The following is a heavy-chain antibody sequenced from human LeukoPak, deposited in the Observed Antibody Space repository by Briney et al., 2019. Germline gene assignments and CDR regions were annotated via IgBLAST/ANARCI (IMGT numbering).Heavy chain of an antibody. CDR1: GFIVRAYW. Sequence: GGSLRLSCAASGFIVRAYWMNWVRQAPGQGLEWLANIKQDGGARYYVGSVKGRFTISSDSAKSLVYLQMDSLRAEDTATYYCARGYNGGSDYWGQGTLVTVSS. V-gene: IGHV3-7*01. D-gene: IGHD3-16*01. CDR3: ARGYNGGSDY. CDR2: IKQDGGAR. J-gene: IGHJ4*02.